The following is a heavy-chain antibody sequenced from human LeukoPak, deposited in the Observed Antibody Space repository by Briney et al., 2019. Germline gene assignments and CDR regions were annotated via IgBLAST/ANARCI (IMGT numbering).Heavy chain of an antibody. D-gene: IGHD1-26*01. CDR2: ISYDGSNK. CDR3: ARDRLGGSYYFYYYGMDV. J-gene: IGHJ6*02. V-gene: IGHV3-30*03. Sequence: HPGGSLRLSCAASGFTFSSYGMHWVRQAPGKGLEWVAVISYDGSNKYYADSVKGRFTISRDNSKNTLYLQMNSLRAEDTAVYYCARDRLGGSYYFYYYGMDVWGQGTTVTVSS. CDR1: GFTFSSYG.